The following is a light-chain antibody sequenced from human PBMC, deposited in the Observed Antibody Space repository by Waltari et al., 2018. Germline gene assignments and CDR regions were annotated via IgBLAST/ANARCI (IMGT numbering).Light chain of an antibody. Sequence: DIVMTQSPVTLPATPGEPASISCRSSQSLLHSTGHNYVDWYVQKPRQPPQLLIYLGSNRASGVPDRFRGSGSGTDFTLEISRVEAEDVGLYYCMQALQTRLTFGQGTKLEI. CDR3: MQALQTRLT. CDR2: LGS. CDR1: QSLLHSTGHNY. V-gene: IGKV2-28*01. J-gene: IGKJ2*01.